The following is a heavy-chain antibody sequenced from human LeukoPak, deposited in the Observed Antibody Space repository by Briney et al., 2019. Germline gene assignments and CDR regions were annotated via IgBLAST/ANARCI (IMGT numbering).Heavy chain of an antibody. CDR3: ARGSRSGWYFDY. Sequence: SETLSLTCTVSGYSISSGYYWGWIRQPPGKGLEWIGSIYHSGSTYYNPSLKSRVTTSVDTSKNQFSLRLSSVTAADTAVYYCARGSRSGWYFDYWGQGTLVTVSS. CDR2: IYHSGST. J-gene: IGHJ4*02. V-gene: IGHV4-38-2*02. D-gene: IGHD6-19*01. CDR1: GYSISSGYY.